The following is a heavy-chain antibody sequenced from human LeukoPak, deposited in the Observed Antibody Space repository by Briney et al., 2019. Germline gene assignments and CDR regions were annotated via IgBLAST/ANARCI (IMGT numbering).Heavy chain of an antibody. D-gene: IGHD4-17*01. V-gene: IGHV6-1*01. CDR1: GDSVSSNSAA. CDR3: ARKGTVTTPFDY. J-gene: IGHJ4*02. Sequence: SQTLSLTCAISGDSVSSNSAAWNWIRRSPSRGLEWLGRTYYRSKWYNDYAESVKSRITINPDTSKNQFSLQLNSVTPEDTAVYYCARKGTVTTPFDYWGQGNLVTVSS. CDR2: TYYRSKWYN.